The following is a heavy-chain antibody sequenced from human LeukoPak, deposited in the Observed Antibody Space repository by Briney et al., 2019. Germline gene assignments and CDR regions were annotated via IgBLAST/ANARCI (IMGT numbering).Heavy chain of an antibody. CDR2: IKQDGSEK. J-gene: IGHJ4*02. D-gene: IGHD6-19*01. CDR3: ASFVRISGSYFDY. Sequence: GGSLRLSCAASGFTFSSYWMSWVRQAPGKGLEWVANIKQDGSEKYYVDSVKGRFTISRDNAKNSLYLQMNSLRAEYTAVYYCASFVRISGSYFDYWGQGTLVTVSS. V-gene: IGHV3-7*01. CDR1: GFTFSSYW.